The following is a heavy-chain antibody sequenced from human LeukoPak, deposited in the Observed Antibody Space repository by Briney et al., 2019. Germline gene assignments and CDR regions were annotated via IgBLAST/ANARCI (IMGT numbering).Heavy chain of an antibody. CDR2: IYYTGNT. V-gene: IGHV4-59*08. D-gene: IGHD2-15*01. CDR3: VRHSRVVAFDY. CDR1: GVSISNHY. J-gene: IGHJ4*02. Sequence: PSETLSLTCTVSGVSISNHYSSWIRQPPGKGLEWIGYIYYTGNTNHNPSLKSRVTISEDTSKNQVSLELSSVTAADTAVYYCVRHSRVVAFDYWGQGNLVTVSS.